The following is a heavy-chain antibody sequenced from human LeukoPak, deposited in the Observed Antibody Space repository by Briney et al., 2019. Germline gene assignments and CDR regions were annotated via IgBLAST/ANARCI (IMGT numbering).Heavy chain of an antibody. CDR2: INPSGGST. D-gene: IGHD6-13*01. CDR1: GGTFSSYA. V-gene: IGHV1-46*03. CDR3: ARDLGIAAAGLDY. J-gene: IGHJ4*02. Sequence: ASVKVSCKASGGTFSSYAISWVRQAPGQGLEWMGIINPSGGSTSYAQKFQGRVTMTRDTSTSTVYMELSSLRSEDTAVYYCARDLGIAAAGLDYWGQGTLVTVSS.